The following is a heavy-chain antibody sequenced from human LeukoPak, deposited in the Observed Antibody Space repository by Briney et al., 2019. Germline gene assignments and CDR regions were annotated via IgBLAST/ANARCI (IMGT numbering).Heavy chain of an antibody. D-gene: IGHD2-15*01. J-gene: IGHJ4*02. Sequence: GGSLRLSCAASGFTFSNYGMHWVRQAPGKGLEWVAVISFDGNNKYYADSVKGRSTISRDNSKNTLFLQMNSLRAEDTAVYYCAGGWYYFDYWGQGTLVTVSS. CDR1: GFTFSNYG. V-gene: IGHV3-30*03. CDR2: ISFDGNNK. CDR3: AGGWYYFDY.